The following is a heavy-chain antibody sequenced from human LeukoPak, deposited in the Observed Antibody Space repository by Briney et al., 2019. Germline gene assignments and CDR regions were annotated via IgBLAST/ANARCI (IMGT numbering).Heavy chain of an antibody. J-gene: IGHJ6*02. D-gene: IGHD2-15*01. CDR1: GGTFSSYA. CDR2: IIPILGIA. V-gene: IGHV1-69*04. CDR3: ATRVAWDYYYYGMDV. Sequence: ASVKVSCKASGGTFSSYAISWVRQAPGQGLEWMGRIIPILGIANYAQKFQGRVTITADKSTSTAYMELSSLRSEDTAVYYCATRVAWDYYYYGMDVWGQGTTVTVSS.